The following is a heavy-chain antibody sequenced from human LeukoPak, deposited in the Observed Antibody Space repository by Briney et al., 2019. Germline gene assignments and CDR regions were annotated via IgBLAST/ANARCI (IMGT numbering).Heavy chain of an antibody. CDR3: ARDYPTCGVVSIFDY. V-gene: IGHV3-23*01. Sequence: PGGSLRLSCAGSGFTISSYAMSWVRQAQGQGLEWVSAITSSGGGTYYEDSVKGRFTISRANSKSTLYLQMDSLRAEDTAVYYSARDYPTCGVVSIFDYWGQGTLVSVSS. CDR1: GFTISSYA. D-gene: IGHD3-3*01. J-gene: IGHJ4*02. CDR2: ITSSGGGT.